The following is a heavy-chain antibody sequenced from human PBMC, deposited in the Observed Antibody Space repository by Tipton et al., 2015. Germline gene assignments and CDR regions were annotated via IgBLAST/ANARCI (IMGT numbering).Heavy chain of an antibody. D-gene: IGHD3-3*01. CDR3: ARGIDFWSGYYPYFDS. J-gene: IGHJ4*02. V-gene: IGHV4-59*01. CDR2: VFYTGNT. CDR1: GDSINNYY. Sequence: LRLSCTVSGDSINNYYWSWIRQPPGKGLEWIGYVFYTGNTNYDPSLKSRVTISIDTSKSQFSLRLRSVTAADTAVYYCARGIDFWSGYYPYFDSWGQGALVTVSS.